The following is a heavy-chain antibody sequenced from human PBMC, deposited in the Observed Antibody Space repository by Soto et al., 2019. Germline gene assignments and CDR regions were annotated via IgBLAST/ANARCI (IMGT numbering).Heavy chain of an antibody. V-gene: IGHV5-51*01. CDR3: ARRGYSYGLDV. Sequence: PGESLKISCKGSGYNFATYWIAWLRQLPVKGPEWMGIIYPGDSDTSYSPSFQGQVTISVDKAISTAYLQWNSLKASDTAVYYCARRGYSYGLDVWGQGTYVTVSS. J-gene: IGHJ6*02. CDR1: GYNFATYW. CDR2: IYPGDSDT. D-gene: IGHD5-18*01.